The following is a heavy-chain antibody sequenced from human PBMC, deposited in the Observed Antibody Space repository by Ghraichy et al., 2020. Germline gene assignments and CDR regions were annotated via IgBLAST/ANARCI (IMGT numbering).Heavy chain of an antibody. CDR3: ARDYNMVYSSSWYPPNYYGMDV. D-gene: IGHD6-13*01. CDR1: GFTFSSYW. CDR2: IKQDGSEK. J-gene: IGHJ6*02. V-gene: IGHV3-7*01. Sequence: GESLNISCAASGFTFSSYWMSWVRQAPGKGLEWVANIKQDGSEKYYVDSVKGRFTISRDNAKNSLYLQMNSLRAEDTAVYYCARDYNMVYSSSWYPPNYYGMDVWSPGTTVTVSS.